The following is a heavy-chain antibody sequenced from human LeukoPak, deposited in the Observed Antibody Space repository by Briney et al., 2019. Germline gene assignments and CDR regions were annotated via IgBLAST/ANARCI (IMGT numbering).Heavy chain of an antibody. J-gene: IGHJ6*02. CDR3: ARDLLYGSGSYFYYYYYYGMDV. V-gene: IGHV3-33*01. Sequence: PGGSLRLSCAASGFTFSSYGMHWVRQAPGKGLEWVAVIWYDGSNKYYADSVKGRFTISRDNSKNTLYLQMNSLRAEDTAVYYCARDLLYGSGSYFYYYYYYGMDVWGQGTTVTVSS. CDR2: IWYDGSNK. CDR1: GFTFSSYG. D-gene: IGHD3-10*01.